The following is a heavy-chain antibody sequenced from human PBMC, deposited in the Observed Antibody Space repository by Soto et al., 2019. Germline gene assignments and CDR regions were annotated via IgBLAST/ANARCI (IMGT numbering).Heavy chain of an antibody. CDR2: IIPILGIA. CDR3: ASLVVSGSYTY. CDR1: GGTFSSYT. D-gene: IGHD3-16*01. J-gene: IGHJ4*02. V-gene: IGHV1-69*02. Sequence: SLKVSCKPSGGTFSSYTISWVRQAPGQGLEWMGRIIPILGIANYAQKFQGRVTITADKSTSTAYMELSSLRSEDTAVYYCASLVVSGSYTYWGQGTQVTVSS.